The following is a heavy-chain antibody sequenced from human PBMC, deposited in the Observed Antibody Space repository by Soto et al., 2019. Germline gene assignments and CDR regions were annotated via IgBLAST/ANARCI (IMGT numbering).Heavy chain of an antibody. V-gene: IGHV4-59*01. CDR3: ARWRYCGNISCYGFRY. J-gene: IGHJ4*02. CDR2: IYTRGIT. D-gene: IGHD2-2*01. CDR1: GGSISSDY. Sequence: QVQLQESGPGLVKPSETLSLTCTVSGGSISSDYWSWIRQPPGKGLEWIGYIYTRGITNYNPSLKSRVTISVDTSKNKCSLNLSSVTAADTAVYYCARWRYCGNISCYGFRYWGQGTLVTVSS.